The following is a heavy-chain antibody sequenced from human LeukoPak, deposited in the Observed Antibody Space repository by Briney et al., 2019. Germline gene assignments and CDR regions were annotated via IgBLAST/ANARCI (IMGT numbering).Heavy chain of an antibody. D-gene: IGHD2-15*01. CDR1: GFTFSNYA. V-gene: IGHV3-21*01. Sequence: GGSLRLSCAASGFTFSNYAINWVRQAPGKGLEWFSSISTTGTYTDYADSVKGRFTISRDNTKNSVFLQMNGLKAEDTAVYYCARIQTSSGASHYYFDYWGQGSLVTVSS. J-gene: IGHJ4*02. CDR2: ISTTGTYT. CDR3: ARIQTSSGASHYYFDY.